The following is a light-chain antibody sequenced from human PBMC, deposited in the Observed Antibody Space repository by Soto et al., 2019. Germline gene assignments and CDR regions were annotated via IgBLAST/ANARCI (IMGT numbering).Light chain of an antibody. V-gene: IGKV1-12*01. J-gene: IGKJ2*01. CDR3: QHTSSSPYT. CDR2: AAS. CDR1: QDISGW. Sequence: DIPMTQSPSSVSASVGDTVTMSCRASQDISGWLAWYQHKSGQAPKLLIYAASRLQRGVPSRFSGSGSGTDFTLTIGGLQPEDFATYYCQHTSSSPYTFGPGTKLEIK.